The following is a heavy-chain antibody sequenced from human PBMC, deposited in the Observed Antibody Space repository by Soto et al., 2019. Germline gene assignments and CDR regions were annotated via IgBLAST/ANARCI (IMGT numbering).Heavy chain of an antibody. Sequence: SETLSLTCTVSGGSISSSSYYWGWIRQPPGKGLEWIGSIYYSGSTYYNPSLKSRVTISVDTSKNQFSLKLSSVTAADTAVYYCARFNWGSRWFDPWGQGTLVTVSS. CDR1: GGSISSSSYY. CDR2: IYYSGST. J-gene: IGHJ5*02. CDR3: ARFNWGSRWFDP. V-gene: IGHV4-39*01. D-gene: IGHD7-27*01.